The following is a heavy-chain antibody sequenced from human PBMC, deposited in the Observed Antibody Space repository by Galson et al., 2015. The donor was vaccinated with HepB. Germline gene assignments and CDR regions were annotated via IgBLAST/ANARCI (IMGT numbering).Heavy chain of an antibody. CDR1: GGSISSGGYY. CDR2: IYYSGTT. J-gene: IGHJ5*02. Sequence: TLSLTCTVSGGSISSGGYYWSWIRQHPGKGLEWIGYIYYSGTTYYNSSLRSRVTISVDTSKNQFSLKLSSVTAADTAVYYCARLSMVRGVSSWSLGTLVTVSS. V-gene: IGHV4-31*03. D-gene: IGHD3-10*01. CDR3: ARLSMVRGVSS.